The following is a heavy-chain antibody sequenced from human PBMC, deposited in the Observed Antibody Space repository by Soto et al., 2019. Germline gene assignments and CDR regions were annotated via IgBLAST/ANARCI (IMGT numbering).Heavy chain of an antibody. Sequence: EVQLVQSGAEVKKPGESLKISCKGSGYSFTNYWIGWVRQMPGKGLEWMGIIYPGDSDTRYSPSFQGQVTISADKSISTRYLPWSRLKASDTAMYYCARAMVRGKNYYGVDVWGQGTTVTVSS. CDR2: IYPGDSDT. V-gene: IGHV5-51*03. CDR3: ARAMVRGKNYYGVDV. D-gene: IGHD3-10*01. CDR1: GYSFTNYW. J-gene: IGHJ6*02.